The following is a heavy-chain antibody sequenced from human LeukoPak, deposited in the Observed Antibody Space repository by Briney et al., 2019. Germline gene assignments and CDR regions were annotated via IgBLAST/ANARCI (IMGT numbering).Heavy chain of an antibody. CDR3: VVVATRDY. D-gene: IGHD5-12*01. V-gene: IGHV3-30*02. Sequence: GGSLRLSCAASGFTFSSYGMHWVRQAPGKGLEWVAFIRYDGSNKYYADSVKGRFTISRDSSKNTLYLQMNSLRAEDTAVYYCVVVATRDYWGQGTLVTVSS. CDR1: GFTFSSYG. CDR2: IRYDGSNK. J-gene: IGHJ4*02.